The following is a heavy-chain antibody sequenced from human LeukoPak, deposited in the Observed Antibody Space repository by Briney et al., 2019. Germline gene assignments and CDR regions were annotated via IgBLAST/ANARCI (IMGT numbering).Heavy chain of an antibody. J-gene: IGHJ1*01. CDR1: GYTLTELS. CDR3: ATALSNPFYDSSGYYYGYFQH. Sequence: ASAKVSCKVSGYTLTELSMHWVRQATGKGLEWMGGFDPEDGESVYAQKFQGRVTMTEDTSTDTAYMELSSLRSEDTAVYYCATALSNPFYDSSGYYYGYFQHWGQGTLVTVSS. D-gene: IGHD3-22*01. V-gene: IGHV1-24*01. CDR2: FDPEDGES.